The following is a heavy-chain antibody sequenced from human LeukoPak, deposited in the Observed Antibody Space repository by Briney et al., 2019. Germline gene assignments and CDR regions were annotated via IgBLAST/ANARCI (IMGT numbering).Heavy chain of an antibody. CDR2: IIPIFGTA. CDR3: AREAVAGYFDY. J-gene: IGHJ4*02. V-gene: IGHV1-69*01. Sequence: ASVKVSCKASGGTFSSYAISWVRQAPGQGLEWMGGIIPIFGTANYAQKIQGRVTITADESTSTAYMELSSLRSEDTAVYYCAREAVAGYFDYWGQGTLVTVSS. D-gene: IGHD6-19*01. CDR1: GGTFSSYA.